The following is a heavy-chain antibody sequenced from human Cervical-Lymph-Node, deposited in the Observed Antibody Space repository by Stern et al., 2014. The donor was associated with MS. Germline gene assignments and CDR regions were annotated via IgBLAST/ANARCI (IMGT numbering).Heavy chain of an antibody. J-gene: IGHJ6*02. Sequence: QDQLVQSGGGVVQPGRSLRLSCGASGFNFSAYGMHWVRQAPGMGLQWVSIIWFDGSKKYYADSVKGRFTISRDNSKNTLFLQMNSLRAEDTAVYYCARDHWGIGDVWGQGTTVTVSS. D-gene: IGHD3-16*01. CDR2: IWFDGSKK. CDR1: GFNFSAYG. CDR3: ARDHWGIGDV. V-gene: IGHV3-33*01.